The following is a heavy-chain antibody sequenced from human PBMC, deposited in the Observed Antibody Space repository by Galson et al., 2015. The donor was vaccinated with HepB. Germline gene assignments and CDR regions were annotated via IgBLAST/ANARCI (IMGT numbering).Heavy chain of an antibody. Sequence: TLSLTCTGSGGSISSGPYYWSWIRQHPGKGLEWIGYIYYSGNTYYNPSLKSRVSISIDTSKSQFFLNLTSVTAADTAVYYCAREISGGFPTRSDYWGRGILVTVSS. CDR2: IYYSGNT. CDR1: GGSISSGPYY. J-gene: IGHJ4*02. CDR3: AREISGGFPTRSDY. V-gene: IGHV4-31*03. D-gene: IGHD2-15*01.